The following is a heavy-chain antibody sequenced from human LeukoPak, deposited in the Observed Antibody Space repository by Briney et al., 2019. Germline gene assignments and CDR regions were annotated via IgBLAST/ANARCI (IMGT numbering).Heavy chain of an antibody. V-gene: IGHV3-30-3*01. CDR1: GFTFSSYA. Sequence: PGGSLRLSCAASGFTFSSYAMHWVRQAPGKGLEWVAVISYDGSNKYYADSVKGRFTISRDNSKNTLYLQMNSLRAEDTAVYYCASLSVLMVYGGVFDYWGQGTLVTVSS. J-gene: IGHJ4*02. CDR2: ISYDGSNK. D-gene: IGHD2-8*01. CDR3: ASLSVLMVYGGVFDY.